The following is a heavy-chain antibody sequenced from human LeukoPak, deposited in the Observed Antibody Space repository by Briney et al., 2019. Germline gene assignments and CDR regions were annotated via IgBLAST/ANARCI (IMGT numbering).Heavy chain of an antibody. D-gene: IGHD1-26*01. CDR3: AKGHSGSYYSDAFDI. Sequence: GGSLRLSCAASGFTFDDYGMSWVRQAPGKGLEWVSGINWNGGSTGYADSVKGRFTISRDNSKNTLYLQMNSLRAEDTAVYYCAKGHSGSYYSDAFDIWGQGTMVTVSS. J-gene: IGHJ3*02. V-gene: IGHV3-20*04. CDR2: INWNGGST. CDR1: GFTFDDYG.